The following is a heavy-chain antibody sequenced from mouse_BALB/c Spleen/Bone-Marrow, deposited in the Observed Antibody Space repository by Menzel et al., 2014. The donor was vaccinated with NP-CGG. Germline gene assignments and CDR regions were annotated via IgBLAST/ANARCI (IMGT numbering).Heavy chain of an antibody. Sequence: VQLQQSGAELVKPGASVKLSCTASGFNIKDTYMHWVKQRPEQGLEWIERIDPANGNTKYDPKFQGKATITADTSSNTAYLQLSSLTSEDTAVYYCARGYYDYVYAMDYWGQGTSVTVSS. CDR2: IDPANGNT. D-gene: IGHD2-4*01. CDR3: ARGYYDYVYAMDY. V-gene: IGHV14-3*02. J-gene: IGHJ4*01. CDR1: GFNIKDTY.